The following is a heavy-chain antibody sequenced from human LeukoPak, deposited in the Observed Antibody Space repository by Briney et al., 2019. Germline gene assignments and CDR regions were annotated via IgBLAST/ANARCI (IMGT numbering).Heavy chain of an antibody. V-gene: IGHV4-34*01. J-gene: IGHJ6*03. CDR2: INHSGST. Sequence: SETLSLTCAVYGGSFSGYYWSWIRQPPGKGLEWIGEINHSGSTNYNPSLKSRVTISVDTSKNQFSLKLSSVTAADTAVYYCATLAPYCSSTSCPYYYYYMDVWGKGTTVTVSS. CDR1: GGSFSGYY. D-gene: IGHD2-2*01. CDR3: ATLAPYCSSTSCPYYYYYMDV.